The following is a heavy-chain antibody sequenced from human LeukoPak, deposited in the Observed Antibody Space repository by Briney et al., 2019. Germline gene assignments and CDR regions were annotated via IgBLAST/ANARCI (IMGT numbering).Heavy chain of an antibody. J-gene: IGHJ6*03. D-gene: IGHD4-17*01. Sequence: PGGSLRLSCAASGFTVSSNYMSWVRQAPGKGLEWVSVIYSGGSTYYADSVKGRFTISRDNSKNTLYLQMNSLRAEDTAVYYCARTTVATYNCYYMDVWGKGTTVTVSS. CDR2: IYSGGST. CDR1: GFTVSSNY. CDR3: ARTTVATYNCYYMDV. V-gene: IGHV3-53*01.